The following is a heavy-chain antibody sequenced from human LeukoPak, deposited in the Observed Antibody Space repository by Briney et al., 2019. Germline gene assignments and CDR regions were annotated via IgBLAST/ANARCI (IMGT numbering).Heavy chain of an antibody. D-gene: IGHD4/OR15-4a*01. CDR3: AHGLSAYYYYMDV. Sequence: GASVKVSCKASGGTFSSYAISWVRQAPGQGLEWMGGIIPIFGTANYAQKFQGRVTITTDESTSTAYMELSSLRSEDTAVYYCAHGLSAYYYYMDVWGKGTTVTVSS. V-gene: IGHV1-69*05. CDR2: IIPIFGTA. J-gene: IGHJ6*03. CDR1: GGTFSSYA.